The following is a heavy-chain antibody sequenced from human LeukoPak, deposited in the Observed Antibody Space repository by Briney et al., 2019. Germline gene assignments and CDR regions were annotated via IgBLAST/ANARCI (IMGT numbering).Heavy chain of an antibody. CDR1: GFTFSDYY. V-gene: IGHV3-11*04. D-gene: IGHD3-10*01. J-gene: IGHJ4*02. CDR2: ISGSGSTI. CDR3: AREDYYYASGF. Sequence: PGGSLRLSCAASGFTFSDYYMSWIRQAPGKGLEWVSYISGSGSTIYYSDSVKGRFTLPRDNAKNSLYLQMNRLRVEDTAVYFCAREDYYYASGFWGQGTLVTVSS.